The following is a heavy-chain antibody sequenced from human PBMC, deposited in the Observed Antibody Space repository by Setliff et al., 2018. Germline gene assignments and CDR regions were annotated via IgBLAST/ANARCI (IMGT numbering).Heavy chain of an antibody. Sequence: SETLSLTCTVSGYSISSGHYWGWIRQSPGKGLDWIGSIFHTGAAYYNPSLESRFTISVDTSKNQFSLKLNSVTAADTAVYYCAREQSNYDFWSGYYGSYYYYMDVWGKGTTVTVSS. V-gene: IGHV4-38-2*02. CDR3: AREQSNYDFWSGYYGSYYYYMDV. CDR1: GYSISSGHY. D-gene: IGHD3-3*01. J-gene: IGHJ6*03. CDR2: IFHTGAA.